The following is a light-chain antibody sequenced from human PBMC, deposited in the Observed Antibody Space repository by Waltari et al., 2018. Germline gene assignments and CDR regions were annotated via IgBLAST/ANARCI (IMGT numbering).Light chain of an antibody. CDR1: GSNIGITT. J-gene: IGLJ1*01. CDR2: NDN. CDR3: AAWDDSLNGLS. V-gene: IGLV1-44*01. Sequence: QSVLTQPPSASGTPGQRVPISCSGSGSNIGITTVNCYQQLPGTAPKLLIYNDNQRPSGVPDRFSGSKSGSSASLAISGLQSDDEANYYCAAWDDSLNGLSFGTGTRVTVL.